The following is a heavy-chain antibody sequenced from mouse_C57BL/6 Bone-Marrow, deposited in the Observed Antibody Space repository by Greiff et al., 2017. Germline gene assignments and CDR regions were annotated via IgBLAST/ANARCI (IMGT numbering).Heavy chain of an antibody. V-gene: IGHV1-55*01. D-gene: IGHD4-1*01. CDR3: ARSVPLGRSFDY. CDR2: IYPTSGRT. CDR1: GYTFTSYW. J-gene: IGHJ2*01. Sequence: QVQLQQPGAELVKPGASVKMSCKASGYTFTSYWITWVKQRPGQGLEWIGDIYPTSGRTNYNEKFKSKAILTVDTSSNTAYMQLSSLTSEYSAVFYCARSVPLGRSFDYWGQGTTLTVSS.